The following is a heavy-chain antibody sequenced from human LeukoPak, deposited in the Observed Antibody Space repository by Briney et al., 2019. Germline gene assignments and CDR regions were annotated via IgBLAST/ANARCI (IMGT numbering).Heavy chain of an antibody. V-gene: IGHV4-38-2*02. CDR1: GSSISSGYY. J-gene: IGHJ6*03. Sequence: PSETLSLTCTVSGSSISSGYYWGWIRQPPGKGLEWIGSIYHSGSTYYNPSLKSRVTISVDTSKNQFSLKLSSVTAADTAVYYCARSVEGYCRGGSCYFYSYYMDVWGKGTTVTVSS. D-gene: IGHD2-15*01. CDR3: ARSVEGYCRGGSCYFYSYYMDV. CDR2: IYHSGST.